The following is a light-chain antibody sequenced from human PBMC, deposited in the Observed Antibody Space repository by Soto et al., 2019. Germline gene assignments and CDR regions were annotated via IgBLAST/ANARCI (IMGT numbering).Light chain of an antibody. CDR3: QQYNNWPRT. V-gene: IGKV3-15*01. CDR2: GAS. Sequence: EIVMTHSPATLSVSPGERATLSCRASQSVSSNLAWYQQKPGQAPRLLIYGASARATDVPARFSGGGSGTEFTLTISSLQSEDFAVYYCQQYNNWPRTFGQGTKVDIK. CDR1: QSVSSN. J-gene: IGKJ1*01.